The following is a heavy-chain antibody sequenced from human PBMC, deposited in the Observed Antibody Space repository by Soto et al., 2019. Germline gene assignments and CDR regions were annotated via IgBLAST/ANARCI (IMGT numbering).Heavy chain of an antibody. CDR1: GASIGTYY. Sequence: SETLSLTCTVSGASIGTYYWSWIRQPAGKGLEWIGRFSTTGSTDYNPSLKSRVTVSVDTSKNQFSLKLNSVTAADTAVYFCARGAYGSGTSPNWFDPWGQGTLVTVSS. CDR3: ARGAYGSGTSPNWFDP. V-gene: IGHV4-4*07. CDR2: FSTTGST. D-gene: IGHD3-10*01. J-gene: IGHJ5*02.